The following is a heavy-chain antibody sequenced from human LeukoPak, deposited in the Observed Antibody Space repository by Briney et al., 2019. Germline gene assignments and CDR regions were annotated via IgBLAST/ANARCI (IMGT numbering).Heavy chain of an antibody. CDR2: IKQGGSEG. J-gene: IGHJ4*02. D-gene: IGHD1-1*01. CDR1: GFTFTSYW. CDR3: ARDAWKDRYFDY. Sequence: GGSLRLSCAASGFTFTSYWISWVRQAPGKGLEWVANIKQGGSEGYYVDSVKGRFTISRDSAKNSVYLQINSLRAEDTAVYYCARDAWKDRYFDYWGQGTLVTVSS. V-gene: IGHV3-7*01.